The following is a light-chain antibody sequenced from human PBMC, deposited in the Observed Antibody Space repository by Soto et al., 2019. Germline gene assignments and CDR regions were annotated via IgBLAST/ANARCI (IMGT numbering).Light chain of an antibody. Sequence: EIVLTQSPGTLSLSPGERATLSCRASQSVSSSYLDWYQQKPGQAPRLPIYGASSRATGIPDRFSGSGSGTDFTLSISSLEPEDCAVYYCQQYGRYTQGTFGQGTKVYIK. CDR2: GAS. J-gene: IGKJ1*01. CDR3: QQYGRYTQGT. CDR1: QSVSSSY. V-gene: IGKV3-20*01.